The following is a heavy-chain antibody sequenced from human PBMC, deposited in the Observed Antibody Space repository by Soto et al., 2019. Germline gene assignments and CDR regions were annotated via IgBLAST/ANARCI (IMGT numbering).Heavy chain of an antibody. D-gene: IGHD3-10*01. Sequence: QVQLVQSGAEMKKPGSSVKVSCQSSGGTFNTYAMNWVRQAPRQGPEWMEDISPMFGAANYAPKFQGRVTITADESTGTSYMQLSSLTSEDTALYFCSREVQVHTPAFVYWGQGTLVTVSS. V-gene: IGHV1-69*19. CDR3: SREVQVHTPAFVY. CDR2: ISPMFGAA. J-gene: IGHJ4*02. CDR1: GGTFNTYA.